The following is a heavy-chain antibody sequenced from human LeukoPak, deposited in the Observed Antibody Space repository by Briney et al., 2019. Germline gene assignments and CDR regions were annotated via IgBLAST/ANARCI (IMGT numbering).Heavy chain of an antibody. CDR2: ISWNSGSI. V-gene: IGHV3-9*01. J-gene: IGHJ3*02. D-gene: IGHD6-19*01. CDR1: GFTFDDYA. CDR3: IRAVAGYDAFDI. Sequence: PGRSLRLSCAASGFTFDDYAMHWVRQAPGKGLEWVSGISWNSGSIGHADSVKGRFTISRDNAKNSLYLQMNSLRAEDTALYYCIRAVAGYDAFDIWGQGTMVTVSS.